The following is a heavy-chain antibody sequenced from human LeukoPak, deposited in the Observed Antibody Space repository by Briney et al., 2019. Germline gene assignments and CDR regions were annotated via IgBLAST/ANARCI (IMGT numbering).Heavy chain of an antibody. Sequence: GGSLRLSCAASGFTVSSNYMSWVRQAPGKGLEWVSLISADGGSTFSADSVKGRFSISRDNSKNSLYLQMNSLRSEDTAMYYCAKESGKFDYWGQGTLVAVSS. CDR1: GFTVSSNY. V-gene: IGHV3-43*02. CDR3: AKESGKFDY. J-gene: IGHJ4*02. CDR2: ISADGGST.